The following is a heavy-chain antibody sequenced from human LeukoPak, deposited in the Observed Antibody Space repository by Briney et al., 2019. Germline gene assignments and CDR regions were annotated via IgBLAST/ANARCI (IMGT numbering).Heavy chain of an antibody. CDR2: IRFDGSDE. D-gene: IGHD2-15*01. CDR3: AKDRRGSCNAGSCYCCDY. J-gene: IGHJ4*02. CDR1: EFTFNSYG. Sequence: PGGSLRLSCTASEFTFNSYGMHWVRQAPGKGLEWVAFIRFDGSDEHYADSVKGRFTISRDNSKNTLYLQMNSLRAEGTAVYYRAKDRRGSCNAGSCYCCDYWGRGALVTVSS. V-gene: IGHV3-30*02.